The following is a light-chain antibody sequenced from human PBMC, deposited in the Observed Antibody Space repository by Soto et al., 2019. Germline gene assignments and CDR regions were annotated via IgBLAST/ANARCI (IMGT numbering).Light chain of an antibody. J-gene: IGLJ1*01. Sequence: HSVLTQPASVSGSPGQSITISCTGTSSDVGVYNYVSWYQQHPGKAPKLVIYEVTNRPSGVSNRFSGSKSGNTASLTISGLQADDEANYYCSSYTSGSTLYVFGSGTKVTV. CDR1: SSDVGVYNY. CDR3: SSYTSGSTLYV. V-gene: IGLV2-14*01. CDR2: EVT.